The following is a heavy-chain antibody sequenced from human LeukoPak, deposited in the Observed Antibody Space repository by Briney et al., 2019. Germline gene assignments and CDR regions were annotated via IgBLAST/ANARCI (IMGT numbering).Heavy chain of an antibody. J-gene: IGHJ4*02. CDR2: ISSSGSTI. V-gene: IGHV3-48*04. D-gene: IGHD3-22*01. CDR1: GFTFSSYS. Sequence: GGSLRLSCAASGFTFSSYSMNWVRQAPGKGLEWVSYISSSGSTIYYADSVKGRFTISRDNAKNSLYLQMNSLRAEDTAVYYCARDGYYYDSSGYFGYWGQGTLVTVSS. CDR3: ARDGYYYDSSGYFGY.